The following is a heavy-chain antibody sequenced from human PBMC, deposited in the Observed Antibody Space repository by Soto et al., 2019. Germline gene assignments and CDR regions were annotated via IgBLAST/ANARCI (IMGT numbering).Heavy chain of an antibody. CDR3: ARAVNWNTLNGMDV. V-gene: IGHV3-30-3*01. CDR2: MSYDGTEK. Sequence: GGSLRLSCAASVFTFINFAMHCVRHAPGKGLEWVAFMSYDGTEKYFEDSVKGRFTISRDNAKKTLFLEMNNLRPEDTAVYYCARAVNWNTLNGMDVWGQGTTVTVSS. CDR1: VFTFINFA. J-gene: IGHJ6*02. D-gene: IGHD1-1*01.